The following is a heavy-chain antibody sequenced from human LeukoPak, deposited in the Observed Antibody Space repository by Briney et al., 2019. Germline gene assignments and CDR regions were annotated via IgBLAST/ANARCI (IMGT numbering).Heavy chain of an antibody. D-gene: IGHD1-26*01. CDR2: ISYDGSNK. V-gene: IGHV3-30*18. Sequence: GGSLRLSCAASGFTFSSYGMHWVRQAPGKGLEWVAVISYDGSNKYYADSVKGRFTISRDNPKNTLYLQMNSLRAEDTAVYYCAKVGATRGPFDYWGQGTLVTVSS. CDR1: GFTFSSYG. CDR3: AKVGATRGPFDY. J-gene: IGHJ4*02.